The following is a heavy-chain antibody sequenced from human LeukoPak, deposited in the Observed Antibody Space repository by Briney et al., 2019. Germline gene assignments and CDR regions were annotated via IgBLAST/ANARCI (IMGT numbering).Heavy chain of an antibody. J-gene: IGHJ4*02. D-gene: IGHD2-2*01. Sequence: VASVKVSCKASGFTFTGYYMHWVRQAPGQGLEWMGWINPNSGGTNYAQKFQGRVTMTRDTSISTAYMELSRLRSDDTAVYYCARGGYGSSTSCYRGYFDYWGQGTLVPSPQ. V-gene: IGHV1-2*02. CDR1: GFTFTGYY. CDR2: INPNSGGT. CDR3: ARGGYGSSTSCYRGYFDY.